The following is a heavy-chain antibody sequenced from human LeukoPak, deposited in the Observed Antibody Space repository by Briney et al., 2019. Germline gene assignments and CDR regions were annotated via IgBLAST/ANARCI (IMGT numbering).Heavy chain of an antibody. Sequence: GGSLRLSCAASGFTFRNYYMNWIRQAPGKGLEWGSYVSGSCRIIYYADAVKGRCTISRENAKKSLYMQMKSLRGEDRAVYSCARGTHYYNTSGYWDDGGDAFDIWGQGKMVTVSS. J-gene: IGHJ3*02. D-gene: IGHD3-22*01. V-gene: IGHV3-11*04. CDR1: GFTFRNYY. CDR3: ARGTHYYNTSGYWDDGGDAFDI. CDR2: VSGSCRII.